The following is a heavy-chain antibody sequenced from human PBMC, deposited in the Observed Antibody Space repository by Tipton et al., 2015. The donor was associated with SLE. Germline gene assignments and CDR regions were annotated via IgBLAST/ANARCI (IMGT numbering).Heavy chain of an antibody. J-gene: IGHJ3*02. CDR1: GFIFDDYA. V-gene: IGHV3-9*01. Sequence: SLRLSCVASGFIFDDYAMLWVRPVPGKGLEGVSSINWNSGKIDYADSVRGRVTISRDNAKDFLYLQMTSLRTEDTALYYCAKGLKLKGGRRIGMVRGGKGDALDIWGQGTMVTVSS. CDR2: INWNSGKI. CDR3: AKGLKLKGGRRIGMVRGGKGDALDI. D-gene: IGHD3-10*01.